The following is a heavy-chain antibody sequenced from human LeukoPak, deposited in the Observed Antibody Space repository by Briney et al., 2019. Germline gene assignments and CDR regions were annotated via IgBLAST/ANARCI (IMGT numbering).Heavy chain of an antibody. CDR2: INPNSGGT. V-gene: IGHV1-2*02. CDR1: GYTFTGYY. J-gene: IGHJ4*02. CDR3: ARVIAAARAPIDY. Sequence: GASVNVSCKASGYTFTGYYMHWVRQAPGQGLEWMGWINPNSGGTNYAQKFQGRVTMTRDTSISTAYMELSRLRSDDTAVYYCARVIAAARAPIDYWGQGTLVTVSS. D-gene: IGHD6-13*01.